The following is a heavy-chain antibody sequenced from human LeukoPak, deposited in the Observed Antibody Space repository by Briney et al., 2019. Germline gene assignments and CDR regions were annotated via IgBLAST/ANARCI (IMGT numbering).Heavy chain of an antibody. CDR1: GGSFSGYY. V-gene: IGHV4-34*01. J-gene: IGHJ4*02. Sequence: SETLSLTCAVYGGSFSGYYWSWIRQPPGKGLEWIGEINHSGSTNYNPSLKSRVTISVDTSKNQFSLKLSSVTAADTAVYYCARGALSYDSSGYYARYYFDYWGQGTLVTVSS. CDR2: INHSGST. CDR3: ARGALSYDSSGYYARYYFDY. D-gene: IGHD3-22*01.